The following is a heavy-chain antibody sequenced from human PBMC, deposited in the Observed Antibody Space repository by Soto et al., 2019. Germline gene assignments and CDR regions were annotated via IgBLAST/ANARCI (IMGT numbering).Heavy chain of an antibody. CDR3: TTDSYSTMIVVRVDY. Sequence: PGGSLRLSCAASGFTFSNAWINWVRQAPGKGLEWVGRIKSKTDGGTTDFAAPVKGRFAISRDDSKNMVYLQMNSLKTEDTGIYYSTTDSYSTMIVVRVDYWGHGTLFTVSP. J-gene: IGHJ4*01. CDR1: GFTFSNAW. D-gene: IGHD3-22*01. V-gene: IGHV3-15*07. CDR2: IKSKTDGGTT.